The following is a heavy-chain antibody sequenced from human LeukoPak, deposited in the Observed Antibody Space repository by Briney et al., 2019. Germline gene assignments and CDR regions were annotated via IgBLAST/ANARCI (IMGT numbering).Heavy chain of an antibody. D-gene: IGHD6-13*01. CDR2: INHSGST. Sequence: PSETLSLTCAVYGGSFSGYYWSWIRQPPGKGLEWIGEINHSGSTNYNPSLKSRVTISVDTSKNQFSLKLSSVTAADTAVYYCATLVMAQQLRLQTNDYWGQGTLVTVSS. V-gene: IGHV4-34*01. CDR3: ATLVMAQQLRLQTNDY. J-gene: IGHJ4*02. CDR1: GGSFSGYY.